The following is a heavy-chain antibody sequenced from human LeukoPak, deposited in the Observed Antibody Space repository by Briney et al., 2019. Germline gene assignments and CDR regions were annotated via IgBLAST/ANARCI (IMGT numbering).Heavy chain of an antibody. Sequence: ASVKVSCKASGNDFSGFYFNWVRQAPGRGLEWVGWINPHSRATRYAQRFRGRVTMEATITTAYMELNSLTSDDTAVYYCVTTSVTHTRDPWGQGTLVTVSS. CDR2: INPHSRAT. CDR3: VTTSVTHTRDP. CDR1: GNDFSGFY. D-gene: IGHD5/OR15-5a*01. V-gene: IGHV1-2*02. J-gene: IGHJ5*02.